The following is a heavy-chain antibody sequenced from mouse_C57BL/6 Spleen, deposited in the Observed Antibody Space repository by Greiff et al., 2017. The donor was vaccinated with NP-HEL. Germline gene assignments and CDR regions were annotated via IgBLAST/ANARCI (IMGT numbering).Heavy chain of an antibody. CDR1: GFNIKDYY. V-gene: IGHV14-2*01. J-gene: IGHJ3*01. CDR3: ARGYEDWFAY. CDR2: IDPEDGAT. D-gene: IGHD2-2*01. Sequence: VQLKASGAELVKPGASVTLSCTASGFNIKDYYMHWVKQRTEQGLEWIGRIDPEDGATKYAPKFQGKATITADTSSNTAYLQLSSLTSEDTAVYYCARGYEDWFAYWGQGTLVTVSA.